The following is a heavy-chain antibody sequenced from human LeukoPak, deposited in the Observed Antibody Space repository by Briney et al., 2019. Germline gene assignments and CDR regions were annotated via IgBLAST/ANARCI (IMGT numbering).Heavy chain of an antibody. Sequence: GGSLRLSCAASGFTFSSYSMNWVRQAPGKGLEWVSSISSSSSYIYYADSVKGRFTISRDNAKNSLYLQTNSLRAEDTAVYYCAREDVVVTAYFDYWGQGTLVTVSS. CDR2: ISSSSSYI. D-gene: IGHD2-21*02. CDR1: GFTFSSYS. CDR3: AREDVVVTAYFDY. J-gene: IGHJ4*02. V-gene: IGHV3-21*01.